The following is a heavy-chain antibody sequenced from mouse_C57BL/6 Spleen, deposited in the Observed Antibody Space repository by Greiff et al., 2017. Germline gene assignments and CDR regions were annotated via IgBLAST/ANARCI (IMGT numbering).Heavy chain of an antibody. D-gene: IGHD1-1*01. J-gene: IGHJ2*01. CDR3: ARSGYYGGYFDY. CDR2: ISSGSSTI. V-gene: IGHV5-17*01. CDR1: GFTFSDYG. Sequence: EVMLVESGGGLVKPGGSLKLSCAASGFTFSDYGMHWVRQAPEKGLEWVAYISSGSSTIYYADTVKGRFTISRDNAKNTLFLQMTSLRSEDTAMYYCARSGYYGGYFDYWGQGTTLTVSS.